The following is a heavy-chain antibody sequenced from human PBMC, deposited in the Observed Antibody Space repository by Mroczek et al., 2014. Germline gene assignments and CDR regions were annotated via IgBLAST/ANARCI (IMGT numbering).Heavy chain of an antibody. CDR1: GFTFDDYA. CDR3: AKGQQWLVNGVDY. D-gene: IGHD6-19*01. Sequence: EVQLVETGGGLVQPGRSLRLSCAASGFTFDDYAMHWVRQAPGKGLEWVSGISWNSGSIGYADSVKGRFTISRDNAKNSLYLQMNSLRAEDTALYYCAKGQQWLVNGVDYWGQGTLVTVSS. CDR2: ISWNSGSI. J-gene: IGHJ4*02. V-gene: IGHV3-9*01.